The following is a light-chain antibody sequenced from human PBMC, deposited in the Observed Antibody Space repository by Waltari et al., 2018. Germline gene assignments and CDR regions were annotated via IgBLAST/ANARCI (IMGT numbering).Light chain of an antibody. V-gene: IGKV3-20*01. J-gene: IGKJ1*01. CDR1: QSIGRY. CDR2: AAS. Sequence: EVVLTQSPGTLYLSPGERATLSCRASQSIGRYLVWYQQRPGQAPRLLIYAASTRATGIPDRFSGSGSGTDFTLTISRLEPEDFAVYYCQNHERLPATFGQGTKVEIK. CDR3: QNHERLPAT.